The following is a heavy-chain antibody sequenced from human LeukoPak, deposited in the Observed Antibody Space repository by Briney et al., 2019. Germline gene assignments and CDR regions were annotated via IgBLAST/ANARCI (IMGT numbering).Heavy chain of an antibody. CDR3: ARSYCSSTSCSPLNYFDY. J-gene: IGHJ4*02. V-gene: IGHV3-64*01. CDR1: GFTFSSYA. CDR2: ISSNGGST. Sequence: GGSLRLSCAASGFTFSSYAMHWVRQAPGKGLEYVSAISSNGGSTYYANSVKGRFTISRDNSKNTLYLQMGSLRAEDMAVYYCARSYCSSTSCSPLNYFDYWGQGTLVTVSS. D-gene: IGHD2-2*01.